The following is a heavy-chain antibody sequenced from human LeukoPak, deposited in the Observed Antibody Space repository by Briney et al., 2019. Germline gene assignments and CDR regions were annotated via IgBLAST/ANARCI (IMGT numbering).Heavy chain of an antibody. CDR3: ARQWLPTSSMDV. J-gene: IGHJ6*03. CDR1: GFNFCSYS. Sequence: PGGSLRLSCAASGFNFCSYSMNWVRQAPGKGLEWVSYISSSSSTIYYADSVKGRFTISRDNAKNSLYLQMNSLRAEDTAVYYCARQWLPTSSMDVWGKGTTVTVSS. V-gene: IGHV3-48*01. CDR2: ISSSSSTI. D-gene: IGHD6-19*01.